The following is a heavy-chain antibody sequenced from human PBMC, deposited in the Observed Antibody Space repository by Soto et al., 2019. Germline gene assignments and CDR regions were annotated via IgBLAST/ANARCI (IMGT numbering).Heavy chain of an antibody. Sequence: SVKVSCKASGGTFSSYAISWVRQAPGQGLEWMGGIIPIFGTANYAQKFQGRVTITADESTSTAYMELSSLRSEDTAVYYCARDRCSGGSCQTVDYWGQGTLVTVSS. J-gene: IGHJ4*02. D-gene: IGHD2-15*01. CDR3: ARDRCSGGSCQTVDY. V-gene: IGHV1-69*13. CDR2: IIPIFGTA. CDR1: GGTFSSYA.